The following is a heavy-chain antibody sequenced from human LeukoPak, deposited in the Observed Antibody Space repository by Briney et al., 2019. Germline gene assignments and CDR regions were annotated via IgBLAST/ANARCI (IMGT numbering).Heavy chain of an antibody. CDR3: GKGSGPPWFDP. CDR2: LSSSGIS. CDR1: NGSISSDTYF. Sequence: SETLSLTCTVSNGSISSDTYFWSWIRQPAGKGLEWIGRLSSSGISTYSPSLKSRVTISIDTSRNQFSMNLNSVTAAYSAVYYCGKGSGPPWFDPWGQGTLVTVSS. V-gene: IGHV4-61*02. J-gene: IGHJ5*02.